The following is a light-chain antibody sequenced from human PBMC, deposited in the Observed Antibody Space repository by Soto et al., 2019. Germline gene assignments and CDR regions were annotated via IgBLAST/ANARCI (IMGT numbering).Light chain of an antibody. J-gene: IGKJ1*01. CDR2: GAS. CDR1: QTIRST. CDR3: QQYGSSGT. V-gene: IGKV3-15*01. Sequence: EIVMTQSPATLSVSPGERATLSCRASQTIRSTLAWYQQKPGQAPRLLIYGASTRATGIPARFSGSGSGTDFTLTISRLEPEDFAVYYCQQYGSSGTFGQGTKVDIK.